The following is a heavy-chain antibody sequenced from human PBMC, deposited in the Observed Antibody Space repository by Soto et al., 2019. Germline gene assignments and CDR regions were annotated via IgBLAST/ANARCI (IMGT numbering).Heavy chain of an antibody. J-gene: IGHJ6*04. V-gene: IGHV3-66*01. Sequence: EVQLLESGGGLVQPGGSLRLSCAASGFTVSSKYMNWVRQAPGKGLEWVSLIQSGGTTYYADSVKGRFTISRDTSENTLHLQMDSLRVADTAVYYCARDDVLCDGGRCYGIPLDVWGTGNTVTVSS. D-gene: IGHD2-15*01. CDR3: ARDDVLCDGGRCYGIPLDV. CDR1: GFTVSSKY. CDR2: IQSGGTT.